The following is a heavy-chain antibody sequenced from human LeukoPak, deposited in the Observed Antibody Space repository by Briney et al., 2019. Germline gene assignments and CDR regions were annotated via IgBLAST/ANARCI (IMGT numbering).Heavy chain of an antibody. CDR3: ARHAKAYGSSCDY. CDR1: GYSFTTYW. V-gene: IGHV5-10-1*01. CDR2: IDPSDSYT. Sequence: GEYLKISCKGSGYSFTTYWISWVRQMPGKGLEWMGRIDPSDSYTNYSPSFQGHVTISADKSFSTAYLQWTSLKASDTAMYYCARHAKAYGSSCDYWGQGTLVTVSS. D-gene: IGHD6-13*01. J-gene: IGHJ4*02.